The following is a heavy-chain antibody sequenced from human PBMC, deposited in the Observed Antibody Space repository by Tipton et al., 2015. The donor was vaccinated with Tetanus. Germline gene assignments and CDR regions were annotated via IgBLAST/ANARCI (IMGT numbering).Heavy chain of an antibody. D-gene: IGHD6-25*01. CDR1: GFTFDDHA. CDR2: ISWDARVT. Sequence: LRLSCAASGFTFDDHAMHWVRQAPGKGLEWVSLISWDARVTYYADAVKGRFTISRDNNKGSLYLQMSSLRTEDTALYFCARAQRADYFYGMDVWGQGTTVTVS. V-gene: IGHV3-43*01. CDR3: ARAQRADYFYGMDV. J-gene: IGHJ6*02.